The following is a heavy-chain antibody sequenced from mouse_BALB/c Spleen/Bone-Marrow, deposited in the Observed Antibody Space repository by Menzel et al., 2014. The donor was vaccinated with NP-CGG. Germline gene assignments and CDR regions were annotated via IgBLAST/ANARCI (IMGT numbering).Heavy chain of an antibody. V-gene: IGHV1-9*01. J-gene: IGHJ4*01. CDR2: ILPGSGST. Sequence: VQLQQSGAELMKPGASVKISCKATGYTFSSYWIEWVKQGPGHGLEWIGEILPGSGSTNYNEKFKGKATFTADTSSNTAYMQLSSLTSEDSAVYYCARGIDYYAMDYWGQGTSVTVSS. CDR1: GYTFSSYW. CDR3: ARGIDYYAMDY.